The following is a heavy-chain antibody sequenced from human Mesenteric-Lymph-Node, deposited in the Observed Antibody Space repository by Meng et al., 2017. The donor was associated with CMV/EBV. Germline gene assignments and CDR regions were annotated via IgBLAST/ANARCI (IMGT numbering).Heavy chain of an antibody. CDR2: ISYSGST. J-gene: IGHJ4*02. Sequence: SETLSLTCTVSGGSISSVGYYWSWIRQHPGKGLEWIGYISYSGSTYYNPSLKSRVTISIDTSKNQFSLKLSSVTAADTAVYYCARSIAAAGPYFDYWGQGTLVTVSS. CDR1: GGSISSVGYY. V-gene: IGHV4-31*03. D-gene: IGHD6-13*01. CDR3: ARSIAAAGPYFDY.